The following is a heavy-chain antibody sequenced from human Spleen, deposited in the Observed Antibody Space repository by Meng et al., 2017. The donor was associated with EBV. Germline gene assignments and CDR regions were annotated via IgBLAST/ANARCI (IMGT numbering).Heavy chain of an antibody. Sequence: QVESQQGGPGLLKPSETLSLTCDVYGGPFDGYSWTWIRQPPGKGLEWIGEINHSGNTNYNPSLKSRVTISVDTSKRQFSLKLTSMTAADTAVYYCATWWGKGYYWGQETLVTVSS. J-gene: IGHJ4*02. CDR1: GGPFDGYS. CDR3: ATWWGKGYY. D-gene: IGHD2-8*02. V-gene: IGHV4-34*01. CDR2: INHSGNT.